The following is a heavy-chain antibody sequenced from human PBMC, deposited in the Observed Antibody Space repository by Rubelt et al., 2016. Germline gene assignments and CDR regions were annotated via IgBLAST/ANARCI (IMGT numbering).Heavy chain of an antibody. Sequence: TFSSYWMHWVRQAPGKGLVWVSVIYTAGSTYYADSVKGRFTISRHNPENTLYLQMNSLRAEDTAVYYCARGGGSYWFDPWGQGTLVTVSS. V-gene: IGHV3-53*04. J-gene: IGHJ5*02. D-gene: IGHD1-26*01. CDR1: TFSSYW. CDR3: ARGGGSYWFDP. CDR2: IYTAGST.